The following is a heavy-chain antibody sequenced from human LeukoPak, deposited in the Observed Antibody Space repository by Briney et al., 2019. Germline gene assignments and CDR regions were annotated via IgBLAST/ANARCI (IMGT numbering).Heavy chain of an antibody. CDR1: GFTFSISW. CDR3: ARALTTVTDY. J-gene: IGHJ4*02. Sequence: GVSLRLSCAASGFTFSISWVSGVRQAPGKGREWVANINQDGSEKYYVDSVKGRFTISRDNAKTSLYLRMNSLRTEDTAVYYCARALTTVTDYWGQGTLVTVSS. V-gene: IGHV3-7*04. D-gene: IGHD4-17*01. CDR2: INQDGSEK.